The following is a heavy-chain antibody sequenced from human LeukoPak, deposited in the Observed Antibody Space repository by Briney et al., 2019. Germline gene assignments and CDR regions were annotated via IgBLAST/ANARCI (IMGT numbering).Heavy chain of an antibody. D-gene: IGHD2/OR15-2a*01. CDR2: INPNSGGT. Sequence: ASVKVSCKASGYPFTGYYMHWVRLAPGQGLEWMGWINPNSGGTNYAQKLQGRVTMTRDTSISAAYMELSRLRSDDTAVYYCARDLLATISYYFDYWGQGTLVSVSS. J-gene: IGHJ4*02. CDR1: GYPFTGYY. CDR3: ARDLLATISYYFDY. V-gene: IGHV1-2*02.